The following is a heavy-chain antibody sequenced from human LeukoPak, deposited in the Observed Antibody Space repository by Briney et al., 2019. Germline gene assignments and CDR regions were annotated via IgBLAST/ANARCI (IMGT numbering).Heavy chain of an antibody. CDR2: IKEDGSEK. CDR1: GFNFSSYE. Sequence: GGSLRLSCAASGFNFSSYEMNWVRQAPGKGLEWVANIKEDGSEKYYVDSVMGRFTISRDNAKNSLYMQMNSLRAEDAAVYYCARPRTASWYDFDYWGQGTLVTVSS. D-gene: IGHD6-13*01. J-gene: IGHJ4*02. CDR3: ARPRTASWYDFDY. V-gene: IGHV3-7*01.